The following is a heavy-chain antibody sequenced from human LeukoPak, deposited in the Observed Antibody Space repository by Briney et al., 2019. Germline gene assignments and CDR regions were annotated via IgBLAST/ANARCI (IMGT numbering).Heavy chain of an antibody. V-gene: IGHV4-59*01. J-gene: IGHJ4*02. CDR1: GGSISSYY. Sequence: SETLSLTCTVSGGSISSYYWSWIRQPPGEGLEWIGYIYYSGSTNSNPSLKSRVTISIDTSKNQFSLKLSSVTAADAAVYYCARMMSNSGWFVADYWGRGTLVTVSS. CDR2: IYYSGST. CDR3: ARMMSNSGWFVADY. D-gene: IGHD6-19*01.